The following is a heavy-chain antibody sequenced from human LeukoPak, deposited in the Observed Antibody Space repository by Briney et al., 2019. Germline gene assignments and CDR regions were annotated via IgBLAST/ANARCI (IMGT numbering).Heavy chain of an antibody. CDR1: GGSISSGSYY. D-gene: IGHD6-19*01. Sequence: PSQTLSLTCTVSGGSISSGSYYWSWIRQPAGKGLEWIGRIYTSGSTNYNPSLKSRVTMSVDTSKNQFSLKLSSVTAADTAVYYCARETAGDYYYYYMDVWGKGTTVTISS. V-gene: IGHV4-61*02. CDR3: ARETAGDYYYYYMDV. CDR2: IYTSGST. J-gene: IGHJ6*03.